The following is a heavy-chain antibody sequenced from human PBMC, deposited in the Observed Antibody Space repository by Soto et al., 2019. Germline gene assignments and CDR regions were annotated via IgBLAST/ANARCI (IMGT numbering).Heavy chain of an antibody. V-gene: IGHV1-46*01. CDR2: INPSGGST. CDR3: ARDKSILLWCWEFLHDRMAV. Sequence: ASVNVSCKASGYTFTIYYMHWVRQAPGQGLEWMGIINPSGGSTSYAQKFQGRVTMTRDTSTSTVYMELSSLRSEDTAVYYCARDKSILLWCWEFLHDRMAVRGQGTSVIVSS. J-gene: IGHJ6*01. CDR1: GYTFTIYY. D-gene: IGHD3-10*01.